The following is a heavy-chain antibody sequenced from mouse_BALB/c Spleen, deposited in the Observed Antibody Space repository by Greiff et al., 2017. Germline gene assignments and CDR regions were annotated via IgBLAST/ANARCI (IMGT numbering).Heavy chain of an antibody. J-gene: IGHJ2*01. D-gene: IGHD1-2*01. CDR3: TRNLLRLPYYFDY. Sequence: VQLQQSGAELVRPGASVTLSCKASGYTFTDYEMHWVKQTPVHGLEWIGAIDPETGGTAYNQKFKGKATLTADKSSSTAYMELRSLTSEDSAVYYCTRNLLRLPYYFDYWGQGTTLTVSS. V-gene: IGHV1-15*01. CDR1: GYTFTDYE. CDR2: IDPETGGT.